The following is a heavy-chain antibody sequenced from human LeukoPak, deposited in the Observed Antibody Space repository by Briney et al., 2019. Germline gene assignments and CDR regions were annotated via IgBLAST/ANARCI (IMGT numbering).Heavy chain of an antibody. CDR3: ARDPWYYYDSSGYYYYYGMDV. CDR1: GYTFTSYG. D-gene: IGHD3-22*01. V-gene: IGHV1-18*01. Sequence: ASVKVSCKASGYTFTSYGISWVRQAPGQGLEWMGWISAYNGNTNYAQKLQGRVTMTTDTSTSTGYMELRSLRADDTAVYYCARDPWYYYDSSGYYYYYGMDVWGQGTTVTVSS. CDR2: ISAYNGNT. J-gene: IGHJ6*02.